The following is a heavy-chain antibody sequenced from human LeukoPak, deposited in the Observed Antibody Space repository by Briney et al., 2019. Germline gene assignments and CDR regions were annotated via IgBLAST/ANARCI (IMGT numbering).Heavy chain of an antibody. D-gene: IGHD5-18*01. CDR3: ARLRGYSYGYGDY. J-gene: IGHJ4*02. V-gene: IGHV3-48*04. CDR2: ISSSGNTI. CDR1: GFTFSSYN. Sequence: GGSLRLSCAASGFTFSSYNMYWVRQAPPKELEWVSYISSSGNTIDYADSVKGRFTISRDNAKNSLYLQMVSLRAEDTAVYYCARLRGYSYGYGDYWGQGTLVTVSP.